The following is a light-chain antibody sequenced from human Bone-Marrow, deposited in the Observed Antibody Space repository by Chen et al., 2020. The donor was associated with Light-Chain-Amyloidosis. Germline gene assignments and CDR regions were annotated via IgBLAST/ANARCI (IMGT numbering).Light chain of an antibody. J-gene: IGKJ4*01. Sequence: DIVMTQSPDSLAVSLGERATINCKSSQSVLYSSNNKNYLAWYQLRAGQPPKLLIYWASTRESGVPDRFSGSGSGTDFTLTISSLQAEDVAVYYCQQYYATPLTCGGGTKVEIK. CDR2: WAS. CDR3: QQYYATPLT. V-gene: IGKV4-1*01. CDR1: QSVLYSSNNKNY.